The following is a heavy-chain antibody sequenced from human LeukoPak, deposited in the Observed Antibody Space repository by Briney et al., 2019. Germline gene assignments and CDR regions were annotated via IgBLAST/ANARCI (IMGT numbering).Heavy chain of an antibody. V-gene: IGHV4-39*07. D-gene: IGHD5-18*01. Sequence: PSQTLSLTCTPSGGSISITSYYWGWIRQPPGKGLEWIGSMYSSGSTYYNPSLKSRVTISVDTSKNQFSLNLSSVTAADTAMYYCARAVIRASNGGSHYYYMDVWGKGATVIVSS. CDR1: GGSISITSYY. J-gene: IGHJ6*03. CDR2: MYSSGST. CDR3: ARAVIRASNGGSHYYYMDV.